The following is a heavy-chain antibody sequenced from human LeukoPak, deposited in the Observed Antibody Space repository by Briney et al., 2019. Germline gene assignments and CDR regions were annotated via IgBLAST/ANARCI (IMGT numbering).Heavy chain of an antibody. Sequence: SETLSLTCTVSGGSISSYYWSWIRQPPGKGLEWIGYIYYSGSTNYNPSLKSRVTISVDTSKNQFSLKLSSVTAADTAVYYCAVQSGSYSRVDYWGQGTLVTVSS. V-gene: IGHV4-59*01. CDR3: AVQSGSYSRVDY. CDR2: IYYSGST. J-gene: IGHJ4*02. D-gene: IGHD1-26*01. CDR1: GGSISSYY.